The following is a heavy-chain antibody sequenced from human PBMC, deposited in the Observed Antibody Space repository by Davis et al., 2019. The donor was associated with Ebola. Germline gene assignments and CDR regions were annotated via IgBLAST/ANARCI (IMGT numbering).Heavy chain of an antibody. Sequence: PGGSLRLSCKGSGYSFTSYWISWVRQMPGKGLEWMGRIDPSDSYTNYSPSFQGHVTISADKSISTAYLQWSSLKASDTAMYYCARPAAGDYGGQDAFDIWGQGTMVTVSS. CDR1: GYSFTSYW. J-gene: IGHJ3*02. V-gene: IGHV5-10-1*01. CDR2: IDPSDSYT. D-gene: IGHD4-23*01. CDR3: ARPAAGDYGGQDAFDI.